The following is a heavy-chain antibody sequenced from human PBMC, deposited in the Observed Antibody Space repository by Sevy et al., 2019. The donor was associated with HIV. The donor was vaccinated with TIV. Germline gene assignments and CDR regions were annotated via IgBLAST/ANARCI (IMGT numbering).Heavy chain of an antibody. V-gene: IGHV3-21*01. CDR2: ISSSSSYI. Sequence: GGSLRLSCAASGFTFSSYSMNWVRQAPGKGLEWVSSISSSSSYIYYADSVKGRFTISRDNAKNSLYLQMNSLRAEDTAVYYCARSGGDYYMDVWGKGTTVTVSS. J-gene: IGHJ6*03. CDR1: GFTFSSYS. D-gene: IGHD3-10*01. CDR3: ARSGGDYYMDV.